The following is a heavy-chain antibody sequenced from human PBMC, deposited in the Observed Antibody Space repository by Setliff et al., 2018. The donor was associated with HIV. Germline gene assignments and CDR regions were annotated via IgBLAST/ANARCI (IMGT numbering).Heavy chain of an antibody. CDR2: IIPLSGTA. D-gene: IGHD7-27*01. CDR3: ARGPLLAGDCPYYFDY. V-gene: IGHV1-69*13. CDR1: GGTFSNHV. J-gene: IGHJ4*02. Sequence: ASVKVSCKASGGTFSNHVITWVQQAPGQGLEWMGGIIPLSGTANYAQKFRGRLTITADESTRTAYMELSSLRSEDTAVFYCARGPLLAGDCPYYFDYWGQGTRVTVS.